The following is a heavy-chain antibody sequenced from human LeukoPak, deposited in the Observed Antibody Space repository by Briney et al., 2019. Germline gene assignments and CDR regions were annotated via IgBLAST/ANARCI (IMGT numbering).Heavy chain of an antibody. V-gene: IGHV1-69*01. Sequence: SVKVSCKASGGTFSSYAISWVRQAPGQGLEWMGGIIPIFGTANYAQKFQGRVTITADESTSTAYMELSSLRSEDTAVYYCAREGDCYGSGSYYNVWFDPWGQGTLVTVSS. CDR2: IIPIFGTA. J-gene: IGHJ5*02. CDR1: GGTFSSYA. CDR3: AREGDCYGSGSYYNVWFDP. D-gene: IGHD3-10*01.